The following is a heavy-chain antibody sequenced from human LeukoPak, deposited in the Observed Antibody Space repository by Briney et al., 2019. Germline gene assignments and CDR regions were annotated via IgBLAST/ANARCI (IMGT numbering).Heavy chain of an antibody. Sequence: SETLSLTCTVSGGSISSSSYYWGWIRQPPGKGLEWIGSIYYSGSTYYNPSLKSRVTISVDTSKNQFSLKLSSVTAADTAVYYCAREGLLIAARRGLWDYWGQGTLVTVPS. V-gene: IGHV4-39*07. CDR2: IYYSGST. J-gene: IGHJ4*02. D-gene: IGHD6-6*01. CDR3: AREGLLIAARRGLWDY. CDR1: GGSISSSSYY.